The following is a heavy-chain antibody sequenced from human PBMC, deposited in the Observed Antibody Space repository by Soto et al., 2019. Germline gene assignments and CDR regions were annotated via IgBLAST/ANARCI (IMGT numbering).Heavy chain of an antibody. CDR1: GFTFSSYG. J-gene: IGHJ5*02. CDR3: ASETPGHWFDP. Sequence: PGGSLRLSCVASGFTFSSYGMHWVRQAPGKGLEYVSAITTNGGSTYYTNSVKGRFTISRDNSKNTLFLQMDSLTTEDLAVYYCASETPGHWFDPWGQGTLVTVSS. CDR2: ITTNGGST. V-gene: IGHV3-64*01.